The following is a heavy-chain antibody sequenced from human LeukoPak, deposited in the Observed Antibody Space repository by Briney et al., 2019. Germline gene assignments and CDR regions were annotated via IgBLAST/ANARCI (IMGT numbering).Heavy chain of an antibody. Sequence: GGSLRLSCAASGFTFSSYSMNWVRQAPGKGLEWVSSISSSSSYIYYADSVKGRFTISRDNAKNSLYLQMNNLSAEDTAVYYCARDPVPRRYYYDSSGYYPHWGQGTLVTVSS. V-gene: IGHV3-21*01. D-gene: IGHD3-22*01. CDR3: ARDPVPRRYYYDSSGYYPH. CDR2: ISSSSSYI. CDR1: GFTFSSYS. J-gene: IGHJ4*02.